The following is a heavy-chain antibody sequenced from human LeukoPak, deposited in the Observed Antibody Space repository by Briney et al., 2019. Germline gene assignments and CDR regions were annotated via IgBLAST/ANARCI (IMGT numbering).Heavy chain of an antibody. CDR3: ARVVPVAGETRY. J-gene: IGHJ4*02. CDR1: GGSLSRSSHY. D-gene: IGHD2-2*01. Sequence: SETLSLTCTDSGGSLSRSSHYWGWLRQPPGEGLEWLGCIYYSGSTYYNPSVKSRVTISLDTSKNHFSLKLSAVTAADTAVYYCARVVPVAGETRYWGQGTLVPVPS. V-gene: IGHV4-39*02. CDR2: IYYSGST.